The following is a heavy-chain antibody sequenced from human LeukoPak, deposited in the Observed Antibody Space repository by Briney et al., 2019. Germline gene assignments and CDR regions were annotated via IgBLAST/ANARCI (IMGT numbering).Heavy chain of an antibody. CDR1: GFTFDDYA. CDR2: ISWNSGSI. CDR3: AKDLGYSSESPHFDY. J-gene: IGHJ4*02. D-gene: IGHD5-18*01. Sequence: GRSLRLSCAASGFTFDDYAMHWVRQAPGKGLEWVSGISWNSGSIGYADSVKGRFTISRDNAKNSLYLQMNSLRAEDTALYYCAKDLGYSSESPHFDYWGQGTLVTVSS. V-gene: IGHV3-9*01.